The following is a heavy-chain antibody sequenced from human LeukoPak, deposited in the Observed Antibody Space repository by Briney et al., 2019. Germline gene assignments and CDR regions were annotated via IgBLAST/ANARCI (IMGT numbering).Heavy chain of an antibody. CDR2: INNNGDST. CDR1: GFTFSRYA. J-gene: IGHJ3*02. D-gene: IGHD3-16*01. CDR3: VKTMMTFGGVIRGDAFDI. V-gene: IGHV3-64D*06. Sequence: PGGSLRLSCSASGFTFSRYAMHWVRQAPGKGLEYVSGINNNGDSTYYSDSVKARLTISRDNSKNTLFLQMASLIAEDTAVYYCVKTMMTFGGVIRGDAFDIWGQGTMVIVSS.